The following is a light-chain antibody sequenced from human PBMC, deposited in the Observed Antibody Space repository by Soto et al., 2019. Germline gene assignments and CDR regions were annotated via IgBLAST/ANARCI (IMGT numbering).Light chain of an antibody. CDR1: QSLLQSNGYNF. J-gene: IGKJ2*01. Sequence: DIVMTQSPLSLPVTPGEPASISCRSSQSLLQSNGYNFLDWCLQKPGQSPRLLIYLGSNRASGVPDRFSGSGSGTDFTLKISRVEAEDVGVYYCMQALQTPRTFGQGTKLEIK. CDR3: MQALQTPRT. CDR2: LGS. V-gene: IGKV2-28*01.